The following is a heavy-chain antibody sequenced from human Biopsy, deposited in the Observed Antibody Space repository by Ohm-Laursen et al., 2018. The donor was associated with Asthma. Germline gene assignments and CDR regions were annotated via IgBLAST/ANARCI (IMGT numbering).Heavy chain of an antibody. CDR2: ISYDGSNK. CDR3: AKWDTYYDFWSGYYTRYNYYYYGMDV. J-gene: IGHJ6*02. V-gene: IGHV3-30*18. Sequence: SLRLSCTASGFTFSSYGMHWVRQAPGKGLEWVAVISYDGSNKYYADSVKGRFTISRDNSKNTLYLQMNSLRAEDTALYYCAKWDTYYDFWSGYYTRYNYYYYGMDVWGQGTTVTVSS. CDR1: GFTFSSYG. D-gene: IGHD3-3*01.